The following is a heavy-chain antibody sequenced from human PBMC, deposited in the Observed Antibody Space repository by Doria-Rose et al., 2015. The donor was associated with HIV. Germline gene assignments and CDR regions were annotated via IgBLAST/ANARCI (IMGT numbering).Heavy chain of an antibody. CDR3: ARIKSSRWYHKYYFDF. Sequence: QITLKESGPVLVKPTETLTLTCTVSGVSLSSPGMGVSWIRQPPGKALEWLAKIFSDDERSHKTSLKSRLTISRGTSKSQVVLIMTDMDPVDTATYYCARIKSSRWYHKYYFDFWGQGTLVIVSA. D-gene: IGHD6-13*01. CDR2: IFSDDER. V-gene: IGHV2-26*01. J-gene: IGHJ4*02. CDR1: GVSLSSPGMG.